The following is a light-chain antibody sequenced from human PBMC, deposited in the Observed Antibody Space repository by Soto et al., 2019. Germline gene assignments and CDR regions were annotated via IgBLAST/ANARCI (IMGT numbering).Light chain of an antibody. CDR3: QQYGSSRGWT. J-gene: IGKJ1*01. CDR2: DTS. V-gene: IGKV3-15*01. CDR1: QSVSSN. Sequence: EIVMTQSPAALSLSPGERATLSCRASQSVSSNLVWYLQKPGQAPRLLIYDTSTRATNVPARFSGSGSETEFTLTISGLQSEDFAVYYCQQYGSSRGWTFGQGTKVDIK.